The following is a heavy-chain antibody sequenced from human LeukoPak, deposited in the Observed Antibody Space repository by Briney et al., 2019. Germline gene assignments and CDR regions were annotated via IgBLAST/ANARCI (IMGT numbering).Heavy chain of an antibody. D-gene: IGHD5-24*01. CDR2: ISYDGSNK. CDR1: GFTFSSYV. J-gene: IGHJ4*02. V-gene: IGHV3-30*18. Sequence: PGGSLRLSCAASGFTFSSYVIHWVRQAPGKGLEWVAVISYDGSNKYYADSVKGRFTISRDNSKNTLYLQMNSLRAEDTAVYYCAKDGIRDGYNWGFFDYWGQGTLVTVSS. CDR3: AKDGIRDGYNWGFFDY.